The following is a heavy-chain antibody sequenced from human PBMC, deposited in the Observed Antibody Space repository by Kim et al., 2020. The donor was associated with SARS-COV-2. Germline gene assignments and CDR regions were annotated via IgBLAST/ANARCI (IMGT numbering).Heavy chain of an antibody. Sequence: SETLSLTCTVYGYSISSGYYWGWIRQPPGKGLEWIETIYHSGSTYYNPSLRGRVTISVDTSRNQFSLKLSSVTAADTAIYYCARGLSPVAGSYYFDYWGQGILVTVSS. J-gene: IGHJ4*02. CDR2: IYHSGST. D-gene: IGHD6-19*01. V-gene: IGHV4-38-2*02. CDR3: ARGLSPVAGSYYFDY. CDR1: GYSISSGYY.